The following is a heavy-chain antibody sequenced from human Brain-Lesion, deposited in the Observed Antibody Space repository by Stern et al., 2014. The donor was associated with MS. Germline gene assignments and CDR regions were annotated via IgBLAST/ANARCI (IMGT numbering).Heavy chain of an antibody. Sequence: QVQLVESGAEVKKPGASVKVSCKVSGYTLTELSMHWVRQAPRKGLEWMGGFDGETIYAQKFQGRVTMTEEPSTDTDYMDLRRLRSEDTAVYYCATLSPGAGGNYYRHFDYWGQGTLVTVSS. CDR1: GYTLTELS. D-gene: IGHD1-26*01. CDR3: ATLSPGAGGNYYRHFDY. V-gene: IGHV1-24*01. J-gene: IGHJ4*02. CDR2: FDGET.